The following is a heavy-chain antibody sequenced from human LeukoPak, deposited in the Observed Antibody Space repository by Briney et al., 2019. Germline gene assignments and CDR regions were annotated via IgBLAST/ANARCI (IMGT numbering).Heavy chain of an antibody. CDR3: ARDLPSTPCWELDF. J-gene: IGHJ4*02. CDR2: INPNTCGS. D-gene: IGHD1-1*01. Sequence: ASVKVSCKASGYTFIEYYIHLVRQAPGQGLEWMGRINPNTCGSKFAQNFEGRVTMTRDTSISTAYMEVNRLRSDDTAVYYCARDLPSTPCWELDFWGQGTLVTVSS. V-gene: IGHV1-2*06. CDR1: GYTFIEYY.